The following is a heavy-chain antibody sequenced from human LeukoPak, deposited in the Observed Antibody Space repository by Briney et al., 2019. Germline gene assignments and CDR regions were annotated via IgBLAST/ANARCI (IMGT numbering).Heavy chain of an antibody. CDR2: ISERSSYI. CDR1: GFTFSSYS. Sequence: PGGSLRLSCAASGFTFSSYSVNWVRQAPGKGLEWVSSISERSSYIYYADSMKGRFTISRDNAKNSLYLQMNSLRAEDTAVYYCARSTRRQNEALDIWGQGTVVTVSS. J-gene: IGHJ3*01. V-gene: IGHV3-21*01. CDR3: ARSTRRQNEALDI. D-gene: IGHD1-1*01.